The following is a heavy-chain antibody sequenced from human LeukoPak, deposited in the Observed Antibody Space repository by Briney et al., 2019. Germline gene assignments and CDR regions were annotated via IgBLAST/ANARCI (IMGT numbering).Heavy chain of an antibody. CDR1: GFTFSSSW. J-gene: IGHJ3*02. CDR2: IKQARRKK. Sequence: GGSLRLSCAASGFTFSSSWMSWVRQAPGKGLEWVANIKQARRKKYYVDSAKGRFTISRDNAKNSLYLQMNSLRAEDTAVYYCARDTYSSGKGAFDIWGQGTMVTVSS. CDR3: ARDTYSSGKGAFDI. V-gene: IGHV3-7*01. D-gene: IGHD6-19*01.